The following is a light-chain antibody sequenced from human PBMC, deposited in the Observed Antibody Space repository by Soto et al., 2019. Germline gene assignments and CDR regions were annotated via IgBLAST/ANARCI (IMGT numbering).Light chain of an antibody. CDR2: RNN. V-gene: IGLV1-47*01. CDR1: SFDIANNY. J-gene: IGLJ3*02. CDR3: AAWDDSLSGRGV. Sequence: QSVLTQPSSVSGTPGQRITISCSGSSFDIANNYVHWYQHLPGTAPKLLIYRNNQRPSGVPDRYSGSKSSTSASLAIGGDRAKDEADYFCAAWDDSLSGRGVFGEGTKLTVL.